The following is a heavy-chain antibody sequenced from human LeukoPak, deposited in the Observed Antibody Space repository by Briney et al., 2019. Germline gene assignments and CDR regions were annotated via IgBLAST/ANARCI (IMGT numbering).Heavy chain of an antibody. CDR1: GYTFTGYY. CDR2: INPNSDGT. V-gene: IGHV1-2*02. D-gene: IGHD1-14*01. CDR3: ASRSEEDSFDY. Sequence: ASVKVSCKASGYTFTGYYMHWVRQAPGQGLEWMGWINPNSDGTNYAQKFQGRVTMTRDTSISTAYMELSRLRSDDTAVYYCASRSEEDSFDYWGQGTLVTVSS. J-gene: IGHJ4*02.